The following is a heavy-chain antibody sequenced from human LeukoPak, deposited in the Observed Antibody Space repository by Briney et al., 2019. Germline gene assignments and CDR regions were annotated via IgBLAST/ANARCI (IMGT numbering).Heavy chain of an antibody. CDR1: GFTFSVYW. J-gene: IGHJ4*02. D-gene: IGHD6-19*01. CDR3: AKGGGYSNGLFDS. CDR2: INQDGTEK. Sequence: GGSLRLSCAASGFTFSVYWMTWVRQAPGKGLEWVANINQDGTEKYYVDSVKGRFTISRDNSKSTLYLQMNSLRAEDTAVYYCAKGGGYSNGLFDSWGQGTLVTVSS. V-gene: IGHV3-7*04.